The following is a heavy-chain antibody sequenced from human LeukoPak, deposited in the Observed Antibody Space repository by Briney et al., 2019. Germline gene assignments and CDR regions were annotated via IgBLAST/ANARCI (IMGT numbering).Heavy chain of an antibody. CDR2: ISSSSSYI. Sequence: GGSLRLSCAASGFTFSNYNMNWVRQAPGKGLEWVSSISSSSSYIYYGDSVKGRFTISRDNAKNSLFLQTNSLRAEDTAVYYCARQGWNWVPSPIDYWGQGTLVTVSS. J-gene: IGHJ4*02. D-gene: IGHD1-7*01. CDR1: GFTFSNYN. V-gene: IGHV3-21*01. CDR3: ARQGWNWVPSPIDY.